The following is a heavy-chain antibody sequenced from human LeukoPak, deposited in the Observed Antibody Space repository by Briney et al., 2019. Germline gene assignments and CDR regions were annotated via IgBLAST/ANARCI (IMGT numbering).Heavy chain of an antibody. D-gene: IGHD3-10*01. CDR1: GFTFDDYA. V-gene: IGHV3-43*02. CDR3: AKGRWFGGYYFDY. Sequence: PGGSLRLSCAASGFTFDDYAMHWVRQAPGKGLEWVSLISGDGGSTYYADSVKGRFTISRDNSKNSLYLQMNSLRTEDTALHYCAKGRWFGGYYFDYWGQGTLVTVSS. CDR2: ISGDGGST. J-gene: IGHJ4*02.